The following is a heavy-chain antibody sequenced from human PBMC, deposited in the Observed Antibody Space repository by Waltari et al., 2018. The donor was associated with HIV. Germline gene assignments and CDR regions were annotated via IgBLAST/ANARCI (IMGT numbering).Heavy chain of an antibody. CDR1: GFTFNRYW. Sequence: EVQRVESGGDLVQPGGSLRLTCAAAGFTFNRYWMHWVRQARGNGLGVASPITNKSSSTSNADSAKGRFTISRDNAKHTVYLQMNSLRAEDTPASYCASLSYGSVDRDCDDWGQGTLVTVSS. CDR3: ASLSYGSVDRDCDD. CDR2: ITNKSSST. D-gene: IGHD3-10*01. J-gene: IGHJ4*02. V-gene: IGHV3-74*01.